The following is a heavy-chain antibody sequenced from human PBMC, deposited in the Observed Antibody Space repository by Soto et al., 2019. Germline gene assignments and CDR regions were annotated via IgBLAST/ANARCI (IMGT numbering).Heavy chain of an antibody. J-gene: IGHJ4*02. V-gene: IGHV5-51*01. CDR2: IYPGDSDT. CDR3: ARRGLVPLRYFDWFVFDY. CDR1: GYSFTSYW. D-gene: IGHD3-9*01. Sequence: GESLKISCKGSGYSFTSYWIGWVRQMPGKGLEWMGIIYPGDSDTRYSPSFQGQVTISADKSISTAYLQWSSLKASDTAMYYCARRGLVPLRYFDWFVFDYWGQGTLVTVSS.